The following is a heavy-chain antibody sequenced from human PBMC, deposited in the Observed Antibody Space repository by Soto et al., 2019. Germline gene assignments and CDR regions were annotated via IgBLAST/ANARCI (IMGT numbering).Heavy chain of an antibody. CDR1: QFTFSTYA. J-gene: IGHJ6*02. V-gene: IGHV3-30-3*01. CDR3: ARPVVAFYYYGMDV. D-gene: IGHD2-15*01. Sequence: GRSLRLSCAASQFTFSTYAMEWVRQAPGKGLDWVALISYDGSEEYYADSVQGRFTISRDNSKNTLYLQMNSLRPEDTAVYYCARPVVAFYYYGMDVWGQGTTVTVSS. CDR2: ISYDGSEE.